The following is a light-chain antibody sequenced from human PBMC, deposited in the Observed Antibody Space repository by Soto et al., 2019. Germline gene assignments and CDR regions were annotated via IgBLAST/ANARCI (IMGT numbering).Light chain of an antibody. J-gene: IGLJ2*01. V-gene: IGLV1-44*01. CDR3: AAWDDSLNGEVV. CDR2: STN. CDR1: SSNIGSNS. Sequence: QSVLTQPPSASGTPGQRVTISCSGSSSNIGSNSVNWYQQFPGTAPKLLIYSTNQRPSGVPDRFSGSKSDTSASLAISGLQSEDEADYYCAAWDDSLNGEVVFGGGTKLTVL.